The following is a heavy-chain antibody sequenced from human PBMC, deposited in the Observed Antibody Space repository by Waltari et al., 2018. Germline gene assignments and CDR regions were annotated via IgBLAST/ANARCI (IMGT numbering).Heavy chain of an antibody. CDR2: INPKNGDT. CDR1: GYSFTDYN. Sequence: QVQLVQSGTEVKKPGASVKVSCQASGYSFTDYNLHWVRQTPGQGLEWLGWINPKNGDTGYAQNFLGRVTMTRDTSINTVYMDLSGLRSDDTAVFYCARDPGPIVGAPDYWGQGTLVTVSS. CDR3: ARDPGPIVGAPDY. J-gene: IGHJ4*02. V-gene: IGHV1-2*02. D-gene: IGHD1-26*01.